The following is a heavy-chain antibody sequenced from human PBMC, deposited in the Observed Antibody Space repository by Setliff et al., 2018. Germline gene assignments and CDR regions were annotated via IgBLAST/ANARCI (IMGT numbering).Heavy chain of an antibody. CDR3: ARGYYYGLDV. J-gene: IGHJ6*02. Sequence: SVKVSSKASGGTFSSYAISWVRQAPGQGLEWMGGIIPILGIANYAQKFQGRVTITADESTSTAYMELSSLRSEDTAVYYCARGYYYGLDVWAQGTTVTVS. CDR1: GGTFSSYA. CDR2: IIPILGIA. V-gene: IGHV1-69*10.